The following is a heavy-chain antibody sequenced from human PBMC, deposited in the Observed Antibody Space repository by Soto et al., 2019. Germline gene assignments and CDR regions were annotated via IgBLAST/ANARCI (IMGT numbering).Heavy chain of an antibody. CDR3: ARDRGYDSLTGYPSGGWFDP. D-gene: IGHD3-9*01. J-gene: IGHJ5*02. CDR2: IYTSGST. CDR1: GGSISSYY. V-gene: IGHV4-4*07. Sequence: QVQLQESGPGLVKPSETLSLTCTVSGGSISSYYWSWIRQPAGKGLEWIGRIYTSGSTNYNPSLKSRVTMSVDTSKKQFSLKLSSVTAADTAVYYCARDRGYDSLTGYPSGGWFDPWGQGTLVTVSS.